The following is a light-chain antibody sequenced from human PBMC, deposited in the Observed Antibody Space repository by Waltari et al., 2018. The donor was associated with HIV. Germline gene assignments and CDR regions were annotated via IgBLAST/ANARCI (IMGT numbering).Light chain of an antibody. CDR2: ANN. Sequence: QSMLTQPPSASGTPGKRVTMHCSGSSSKLGSHTVQWYQHRPGTAPTLLIYANNKRPSGVRDRFSGSKSGTSASLAISGLQSDDEADYDCAAWDDSLNGRIFGGGTKLTVL. J-gene: IGLJ2*01. V-gene: IGLV1-44*01. CDR3: AAWDDSLNGRI. CDR1: SSKLGSHT.